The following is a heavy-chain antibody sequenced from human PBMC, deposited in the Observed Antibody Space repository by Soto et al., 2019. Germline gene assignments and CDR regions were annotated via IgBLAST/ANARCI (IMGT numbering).Heavy chain of an antibody. CDR3: AKDSPFSASYKEDAFDI. CDR1: GFTFRSYA. J-gene: IGHJ3*02. CDR2: ISGSGRST. Sequence: EVQLLESGGDLVQPGGSLRLSCAASGFTFRSYAMTWVRQAPGKGLEWVSAISGSGRSTYYVDSVKGRFTISRDNSKNKLFLQMNSLRAEDTAVYYCAKDSPFSASYKEDAFDIWGQGTLVTVSP. D-gene: IGHD1-26*01. V-gene: IGHV3-23*01.